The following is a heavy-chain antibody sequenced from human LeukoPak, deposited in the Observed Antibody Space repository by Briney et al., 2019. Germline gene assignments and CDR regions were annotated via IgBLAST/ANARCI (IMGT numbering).Heavy chain of an antibody. D-gene: IGHD5-18*01. CDR3: ARIQEYSYGFDY. CDR2: IYYSGST. J-gene: IGHJ4*02. Sequence: LRLSCVVSGFSVSSNYMNWIRQPPGKGLEWIGYIYYSGSTYYNPSLKSRVTISVDTSKNQFSLKLSSVTAADTAVYYCARIQEYSYGFDYWGQGTLVTVSS. V-gene: IGHV4-30-4*08. CDR1: GFSVSSNY.